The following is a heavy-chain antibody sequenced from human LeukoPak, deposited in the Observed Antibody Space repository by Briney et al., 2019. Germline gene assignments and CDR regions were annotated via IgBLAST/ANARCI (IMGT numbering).Heavy chain of an antibody. Sequence: SQTLSLTCTVSGGSISSGDYYWSWIRQPPGKGLEWIGFIYYSGSTSYNPSRQSRVTISLDTSKNYFSLKLTSVTAADTAMYYCARGDYYDSSGYYYHWGQGTLVTVSS. J-gene: IGHJ5*02. D-gene: IGHD3-22*01. V-gene: IGHV4-30-4*08. CDR3: ARGDYYDSSGYYYH. CDR2: IYYSGST. CDR1: GGSISSGDYY.